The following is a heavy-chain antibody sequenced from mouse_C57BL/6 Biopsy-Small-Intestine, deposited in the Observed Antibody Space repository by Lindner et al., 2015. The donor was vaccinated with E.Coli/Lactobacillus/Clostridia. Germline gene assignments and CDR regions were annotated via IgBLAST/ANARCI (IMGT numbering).Heavy chain of an antibody. D-gene: IGHD1-2*01. CDR2: INPEKGRT. Sequence: SVKVSCKASGYTFSHYNIHWVRQAPGQGLEWVGWINPEKGRTNYAQNFQGWVTMTRDTSITTVYLELSRLKSNDTAVYFCARVASGLMTDTTFDTWGQGTKVIVSA. CDR1: GYTFSHYN. V-gene: IGHV1-84*02. CDR3: ARVASGLMTDTTFDT. J-gene: IGHJ3*01.